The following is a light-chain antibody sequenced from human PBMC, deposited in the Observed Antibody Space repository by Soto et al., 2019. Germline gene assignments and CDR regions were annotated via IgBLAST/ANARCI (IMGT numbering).Light chain of an antibody. V-gene: IGKV3-20*01. CDR3: QQSGSSPLWK. CDR1: QSISSN. Sequence: EIVFTQSPATLSLSPGERATLSCRASQSISSNLAWYQQTPGQAPRLLIYGASSRATGIPDRFSGSGSGTDFTLTISRLETEDFAVYYCQQSGSSPLWKFGQGTKVDI. CDR2: GAS. J-gene: IGKJ1*01.